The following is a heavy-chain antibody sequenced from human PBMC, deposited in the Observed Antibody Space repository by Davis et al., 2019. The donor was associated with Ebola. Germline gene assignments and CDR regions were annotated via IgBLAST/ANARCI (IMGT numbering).Heavy chain of an antibody. J-gene: IGHJ2*01. CDR1: GFVFSSYW. Sequence: PGGSLRLSCAASGFVFSSYWMSWVRQAPGKGLEWVANIRQDGSAKYYVDSVKGRFTISRDNAKNSLYLQMNSLRAEDTAVYYCVRDPALVVTGGGWFFGLWGRGTLVTVSS. D-gene: IGHD2-21*02. V-gene: IGHV3-7*01. CDR3: VRDPALVVTGGGWFFGL. CDR2: IRQDGSAK.